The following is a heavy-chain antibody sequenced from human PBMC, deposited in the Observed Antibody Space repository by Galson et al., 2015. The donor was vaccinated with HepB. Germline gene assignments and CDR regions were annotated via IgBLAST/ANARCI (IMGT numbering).Heavy chain of an antibody. Sequence: SLRLSCAASGFTFSSYAMHWVRQAPGKGLEYVSAISSNGGSTYYADSVKGRFTISRDNSKNTLYLQMSSLRAEDTAVYYCVKDRGTAFSGILDYWGQGTLVTVSS. CDR2: ISSNGGST. J-gene: IGHJ4*02. D-gene: IGHD3-10*01. CDR1: GFTFSSYA. CDR3: VKDRGTAFSGILDY. V-gene: IGHV3-64D*06.